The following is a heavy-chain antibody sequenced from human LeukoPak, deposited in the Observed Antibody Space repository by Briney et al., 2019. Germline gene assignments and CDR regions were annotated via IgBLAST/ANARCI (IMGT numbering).Heavy chain of an antibody. V-gene: IGHV1-18*04. CDR3: ARDWGIAARQGY. CDR1: GYTFTGYY. Sequence: ASVKVSCKASGYTFTGYYMHWVRQAPGQGLEWMGWISAYNGNTNYAQKLQGRVTMTTDTSTSTAYMELRSLRSDDTAVYYCARDWGIAARQGYWGQGTLVTVSS. D-gene: IGHD6-6*01. CDR2: ISAYNGNT. J-gene: IGHJ4*02.